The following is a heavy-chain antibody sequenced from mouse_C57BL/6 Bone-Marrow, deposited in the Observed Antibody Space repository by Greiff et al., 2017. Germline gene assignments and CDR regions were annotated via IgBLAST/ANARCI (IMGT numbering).Heavy chain of an antibody. J-gene: IGHJ3*01. Sequence: VQLQQSGAELVRPGASVKLSCTASGFNIKDDYMHWVKRRPEQGLEWIGWIDPENGDTEYASKFQGKATITADTSSNTAYLQLSSLTSEDTAVYYCTPYYSNLFYWGQGTLVTVSA. V-gene: IGHV14-4*01. CDR2: IDPENGDT. CDR3: TPYYSNLFY. CDR1: GFNIKDDY. D-gene: IGHD2-5*01.